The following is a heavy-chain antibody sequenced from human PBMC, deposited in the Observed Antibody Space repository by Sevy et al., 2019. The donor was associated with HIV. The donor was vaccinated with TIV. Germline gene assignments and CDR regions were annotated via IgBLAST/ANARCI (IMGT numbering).Heavy chain of an antibody. CDR2: IYYSGST. Sequence: SETLSLTCTVSGGSVSSGSYYWSWIRQPPGKGPEWIGYIYYSGSTNYNPSLKSRVTISVDTSKNQFSLKLSSVTAADTAVYYCARDFLVGATYDAFDIWGQGTMVTVSS. CDR3: ARDFLVGATYDAFDI. CDR1: GGSVSSGSYY. V-gene: IGHV4-61*01. J-gene: IGHJ3*02. D-gene: IGHD1-26*01.